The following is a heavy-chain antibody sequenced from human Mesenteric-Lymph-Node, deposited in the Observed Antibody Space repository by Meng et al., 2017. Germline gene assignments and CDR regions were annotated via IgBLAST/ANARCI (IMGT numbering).Heavy chain of an antibody. V-gene: IGHV1-3*01. CDR1: GYTFTTYA. CDR2: INASNGNT. CDR3: ARCIAVAGNWFDP. J-gene: IGHJ5*02. Sequence: QVHLVQSGAEVKKPGASVKVPRKASGYTFTTYAIHWVRQAPGQRLEWMGWINASNGNTRYSQKFQGRVSITRDTSASTAYMELSSLRSEDTAVYYCARCIAVAGNWFDPWGQGTLVTVSS. D-gene: IGHD6-19*01.